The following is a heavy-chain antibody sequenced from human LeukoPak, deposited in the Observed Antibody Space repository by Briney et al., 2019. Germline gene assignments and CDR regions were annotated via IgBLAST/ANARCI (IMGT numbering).Heavy chain of an antibody. D-gene: IGHD3-10*01. Sequence: PGGSLRLSCAASGFTFSDYYMTWIRQAPGEGLEWLSYISSTTGRIIYYADSVKGRFTISRDNTKNSLFLQMVSLRVEDTAVYYCARYYSDAFDVWGQGTVVTVSS. J-gene: IGHJ3*01. CDR2: ISSTTGRII. CDR1: GFTFSDYY. CDR3: ARYYSDAFDV. V-gene: IGHV3-11*04.